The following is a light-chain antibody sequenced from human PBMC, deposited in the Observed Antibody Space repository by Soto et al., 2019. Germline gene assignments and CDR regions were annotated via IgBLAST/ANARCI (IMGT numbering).Light chain of an antibody. CDR1: SSDIGGYYY. V-gene: IGLV2-14*01. CDR2: QVT. J-gene: IGLJ1*01. CDR3: TSYSSSDIFYV. Sequence: QSALTQPASVSGSPGQSITISCTGTSSDIGGYYYVSWYQHHPGKAPKLLIYQVTNRPSRVSNRFSGSKSGNTASLTISGLQADDEADYYCTSYSSSDIFYVFGTGTKATAL.